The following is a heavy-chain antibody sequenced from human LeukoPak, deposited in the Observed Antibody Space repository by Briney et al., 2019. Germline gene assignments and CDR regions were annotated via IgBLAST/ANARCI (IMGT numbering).Heavy chain of an antibody. D-gene: IGHD3-3*01. J-gene: IGHJ4*02. V-gene: IGHV4-38-2*01. CDR2: IYHSGST. CDR1: GYSISSGYY. Sequence: SETLSLTCAVSGYSISSGYYWGWIRQPPGKGLEWIGSIYHSGSTYYNPSLKSRVTISVDTSKNQFSLKLSSVTAADTAVYYCARGGTPRYYDFWSGPPGFRSYYFDYWGQGTLVTVSS. CDR3: ARGGTPRYYDFWSGPPGFRSYYFDY.